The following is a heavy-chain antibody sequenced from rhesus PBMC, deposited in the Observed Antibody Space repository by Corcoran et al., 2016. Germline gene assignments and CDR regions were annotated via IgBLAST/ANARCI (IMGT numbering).Heavy chain of an antibody. D-gene: IGHD2-2*01. CDR1: GGSVSSSNW. V-gene: IGHV4-65*01. CDR3: AGGATSDWYFDL. CDR2: ISGSSGST. J-gene: IGHJ2*01. Sequence: QVQLQESGPGLVKPSETLSLTCAVSGGSVSSSNWWSWIRQPPGKGLEWIGYISGSSGSTYYNPSLKSRVTISTDTSKNQFSLKLSSVTAADTAVYYCAGGATSDWYFDLWGPGTPITISS.